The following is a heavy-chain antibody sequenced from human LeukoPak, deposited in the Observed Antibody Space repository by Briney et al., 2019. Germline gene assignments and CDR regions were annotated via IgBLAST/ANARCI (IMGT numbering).Heavy chain of an antibody. J-gene: IGHJ5*02. Sequence: PGGSLRLSCAASGFTFSSYAMSWVRQAPGKGLEWVSAISGSGGSTYYADSVKGRFTISRDNSKNTLYLQMNSLRAEDTAVYYCLKGVMVRGVIRDSWFDPWGQGTLVTVSS. CDR3: LKGVMVRGVIRDSWFDP. V-gene: IGHV3-23*01. D-gene: IGHD3-10*01. CDR1: GFTFSSYA. CDR2: ISGSGGST.